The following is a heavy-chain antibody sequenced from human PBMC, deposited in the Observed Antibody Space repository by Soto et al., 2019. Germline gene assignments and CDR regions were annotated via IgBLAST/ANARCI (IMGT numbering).Heavy chain of an antibody. J-gene: IGHJ4*02. Sequence: QVQLVESGGGVVQPGRSLRLSCAASGFIFSRYGMYWVRQAPGKGLEWVAAISDDGSSKYYADSVKGRFTISRHTSKNTLYLQMNSLRAEDTAVYYGAKGSSSGIYSDFDYWGQGTLVTVSS. V-gene: IGHV3-30*18. CDR2: ISDDGSSK. CDR1: GFIFSRYG. CDR3: AKGSSSGIYSDFDY. D-gene: IGHD1-26*01.